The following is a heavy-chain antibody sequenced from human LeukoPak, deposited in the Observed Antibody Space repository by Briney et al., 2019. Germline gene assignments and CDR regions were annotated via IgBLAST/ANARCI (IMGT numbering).Heavy chain of an antibody. CDR3: ARNYDFWSGYNRNWFDP. Sequence: SSVKVSCKASGGTFSSYAISWVRQAPGQGLEWMGRIIPIFGTANYAQKFQGRVTITTDESTSTAYMELSSLRSEDTAVYYCARNYDFWSGYNRNWFDPWGQGTLVTVSS. D-gene: IGHD3-3*01. V-gene: IGHV1-69*05. CDR2: IIPIFGTA. CDR1: GGTFSSYA. J-gene: IGHJ5*02.